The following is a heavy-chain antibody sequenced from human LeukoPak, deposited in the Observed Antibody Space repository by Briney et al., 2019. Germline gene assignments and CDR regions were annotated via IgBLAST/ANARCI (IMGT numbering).Heavy chain of an antibody. Sequence: GGSLRLSCAASGFTFSGYWMTWVRQAPGKGLEWVANIKEDGSQKNYVDSVKGRFTISRDNAKDSLYLQMDSLRAEDTAVYYCARCGSESDYLGQGTLVTVSS. CDR1: GFTFSGYW. CDR3: ARCGSESDY. V-gene: IGHV3-7*01. CDR2: IKEDGSQK. D-gene: IGHD1-26*01. J-gene: IGHJ4*02.